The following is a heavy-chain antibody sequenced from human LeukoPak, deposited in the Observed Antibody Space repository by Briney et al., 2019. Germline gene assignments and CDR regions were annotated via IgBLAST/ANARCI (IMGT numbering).Heavy chain of an antibody. D-gene: IGHD1-26*01. CDR1: GFTFSSYG. CDR3: AKDRVGAILYFDS. J-gene: IGHJ4*02. CDR2: LSGSGGRT. V-gene: IGHV3-23*01. Sequence: GGSLRLSCAASGFTFSSYGMSWVRQAPGKGREWVSALSGSGGRTYYADSVKGRFTISRDNSKNTLYLQMNSLRAEDTAVYYCAKDRVGAILYFDSWGQGTLVTVSS.